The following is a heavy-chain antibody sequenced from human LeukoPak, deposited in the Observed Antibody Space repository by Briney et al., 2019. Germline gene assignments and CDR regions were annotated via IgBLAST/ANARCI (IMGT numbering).Heavy chain of an antibody. CDR1: GFTVSVNY. Sequence: GGSLRLSCAAFGFTVSVNYMSWVRRAPGKGLECVSVIYSGGNTYYADSVKGRSTISRDNSKNTLYLQMNSLRAEDTAVYYCARKTDSGGQGDYWGPGTLVTVSS. CDR3: ARKTDSGGQGDY. V-gene: IGHV3-66*01. CDR2: IYSGGNT. J-gene: IGHJ4*02. D-gene: IGHD3-22*01.